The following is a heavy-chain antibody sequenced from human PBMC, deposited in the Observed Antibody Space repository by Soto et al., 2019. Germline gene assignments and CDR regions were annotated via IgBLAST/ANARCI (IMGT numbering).Heavy chain of an antibody. Sequence: SETLSLTCTVSGGSISSGDYYWSWIRQPPGKGLEWIGYIYYGGNTYYNPSLKSRVTISVDTSKNQFSLRLISVTAADTAKYFCAREGNLGRWLQPLDFWGQGTLVTVSS. CDR2: IYYGGNT. CDR1: GGSISSGDYY. V-gene: IGHV4-30-4*02. CDR3: AREGNLGRWLQPLDF. J-gene: IGHJ4*02. D-gene: IGHD5-12*01.